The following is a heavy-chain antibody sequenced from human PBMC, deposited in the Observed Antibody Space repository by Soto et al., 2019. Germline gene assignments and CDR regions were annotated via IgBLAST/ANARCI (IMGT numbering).Heavy chain of an antibody. V-gene: IGHV1-69*01. CDR3: ARDDGVAATSGMDV. Sequence: QVQLVQSGAEVKKPGYSVKVSCKASGGTFSTYGINWVRQAPGQGLEWMGGIIPIFDTTNYAQKFQGKFTITADESTSTVYMKVSSRRSEDTAVYFCARDDGVAATSGMDVWGQGTRVTVSS. J-gene: IGHJ6*02. CDR1: GGTFSTYG. CDR2: IIPIFDTT. D-gene: IGHD2-15*01.